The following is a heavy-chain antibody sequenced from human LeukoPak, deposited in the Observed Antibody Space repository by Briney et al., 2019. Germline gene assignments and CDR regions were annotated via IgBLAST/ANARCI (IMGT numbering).Heavy chain of an antibody. D-gene: IGHD1-26*01. CDR2: INPSDGST. CDR1: GYTFSSYY. Sequence: ASVKLSCEASGYTFSSYYVHWVRQAPGQGLEWMGIINPSDGSTNYAQKFQGRVTMTRDTSMNTVYMELSSLRSEDTAVYYCARRGPPIDYWGQGILVTVSS. V-gene: IGHV1-46*01. J-gene: IGHJ4*02. CDR3: ARRGPPIDY.